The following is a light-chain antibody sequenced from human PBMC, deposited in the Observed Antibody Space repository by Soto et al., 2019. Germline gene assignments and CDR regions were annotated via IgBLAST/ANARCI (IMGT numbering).Light chain of an antibody. CDR3: CSYASTSSDSDVV. Sequence: QSALTQPASMSGSPGQSITISCTGTSSDVGSYNLVSWYQQYPGKAPKLMIFEDSQRPSGVSNRFSGSKSGNTATLTISGLQVEDEGDYYCCSYASTSSDSDVVFGGGTKLTVL. CDR2: EDS. CDR1: SSDVGSYNL. J-gene: IGLJ2*01. V-gene: IGLV2-23*01.